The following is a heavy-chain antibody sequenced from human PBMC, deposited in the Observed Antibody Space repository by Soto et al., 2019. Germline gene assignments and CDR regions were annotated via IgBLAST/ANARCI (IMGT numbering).Heavy chain of an antibody. Sequence: GGSLRLSCAASGFTFSDYYMSWIRQAPGKGLECVAYISGSSSIIHYADSVKGRFTISRDNAKNSLNLQMNSLRAEDTAVYYCARDREGDGYKFDYWGQGTLVTVSS. CDR1: GFTFSDYY. CDR3: ARDREGDGYKFDY. CDR2: ISGSSSII. J-gene: IGHJ4*02. D-gene: IGHD6-25*01. V-gene: IGHV3-11*04.